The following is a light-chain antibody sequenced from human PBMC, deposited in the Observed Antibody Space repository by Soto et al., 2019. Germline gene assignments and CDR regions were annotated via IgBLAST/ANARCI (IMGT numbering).Light chain of an antibody. CDR2: DAS. Sequence: DIVLTQSPATLSLSPGERATLSCRASQSVSSYLAWYQQKPGQAPRLLIYDASNRATGIPARFSGSGSGTDFTVTISSLGPEDSAVYYDHHRINWPRTFGQGTKREIK. J-gene: IGKJ2*01. CDR3: HHRINWPRT. CDR1: QSVSSY. V-gene: IGKV3-11*01.